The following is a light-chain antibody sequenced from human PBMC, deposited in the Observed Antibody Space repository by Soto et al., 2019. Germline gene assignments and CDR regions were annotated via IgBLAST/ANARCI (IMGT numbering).Light chain of an antibody. CDR2: DVS. J-gene: IGLJ2*01. V-gene: IGLV2-14*01. Sequence: QSVLTQPASVPGSPGQSITISCTGTSSDVGGYNYVSWYQQHPGKAPKLMIYDVSNRPSGVSNRFSGSKSGNTASLTISGLQAEDEADYYCSSYTSSSTRVFGGGTKLTVL. CDR3: SSYTSSSTRV. CDR1: SSDVGGYNY.